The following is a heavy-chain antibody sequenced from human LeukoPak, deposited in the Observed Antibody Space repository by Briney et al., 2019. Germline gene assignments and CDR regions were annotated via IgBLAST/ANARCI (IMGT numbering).Heavy chain of an antibody. V-gene: IGHV4-61*01. CDR2: IYYSGST. CDR3: AATLGPNYDILTGFDAFDI. Sequence: SETLSLTCTVSGGSVSSGSYYWSWIRQPPGTGLEWIGYIYYSGSTNYNPSLKSRVTISVDASNNQFSLKLSSVTAADTAVYYCAATLGPNYDILTGFDAFDIWGQGTMVTVSS. J-gene: IGHJ3*02. CDR1: GGSVSSGSYY. D-gene: IGHD3-9*01.